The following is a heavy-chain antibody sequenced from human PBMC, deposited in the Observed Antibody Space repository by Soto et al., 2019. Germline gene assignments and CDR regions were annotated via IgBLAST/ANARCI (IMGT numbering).Heavy chain of an antibody. J-gene: IGHJ4*02. D-gene: IGHD4-17*01. V-gene: IGHV3-23*01. Sequence: EVQLSESGGGLAQPGGSRRLSCSASGFTFKSYALNWVRQGPGKGLEWVSSISGGGRSTHYADSVEGRFTIARDNSKDARSLDMNALGVDDTAVYFCARGSLSTTVTPWSYFDSWGLRTLVSVSS. CDR2: ISGGGRST. CDR1: GFTFKSYA. CDR3: ARGSLSTTVTPWSYFDS.